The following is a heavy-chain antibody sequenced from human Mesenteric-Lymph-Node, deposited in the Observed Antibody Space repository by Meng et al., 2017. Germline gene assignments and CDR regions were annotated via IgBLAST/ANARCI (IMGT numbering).Heavy chain of an antibody. CDR3: ARARGSYDFDY. CDR1: GFIFSRYT. Sequence: GESLKISCAASGFIFSRYTMHWVRQAPGKGLEWVAIISYDGSNKYYAESVKGRFTTSRDKSKNTLYLQMNSLRAGDTAVYYCARARGSYDFDYWGQGTLVTVSS. D-gene: IGHD1-26*01. CDR2: ISYDGSNK. V-gene: IGHV3-30*04. J-gene: IGHJ4*02.